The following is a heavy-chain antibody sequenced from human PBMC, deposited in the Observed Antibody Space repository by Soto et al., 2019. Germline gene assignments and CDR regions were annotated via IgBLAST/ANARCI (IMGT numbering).Heavy chain of an antibody. D-gene: IGHD3-10*01. CDR3: ARRYYGSGRYYFDY. Sequence: EVQLVESGGGLVQPGGSLRLSCAASGFTFSKYWMTWVRQPPGKGLEWVGNIKEDGREGFSVDSVKGRFTISRDNAKNSLYLQMNSLRAEDTAVYYCARRYYGSGRYYFDYWGQGTLVTVSS. CDR1: GFTFSKYW. V-gene: IGHV3-7*01. J-gene: IGHJ4*02. CDR2: IKEDGREG.